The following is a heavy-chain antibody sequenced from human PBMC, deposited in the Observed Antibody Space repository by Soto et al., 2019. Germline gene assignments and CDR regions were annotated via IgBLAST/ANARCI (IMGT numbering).Heavy chain of an antibody. CDR1: GGSIYRSGYY. CDR3: GKVLVGATGHTDSDS. V-gene: IGHV4-39*01. J-gene: IGHJ4*02. CDR2: IDYNGVT. Sequence: SETLSLTCTVSGGSIYRSGYYWGWSRQPPGRGLEWIGNIDYNGVTYSNPSLKSRVTISRDTSKNQFSLKLTSVTAADTALYYCGKVLVGATGHTDSDSWGPGTLVTVSS. D-gene: IGHD2-15*01.